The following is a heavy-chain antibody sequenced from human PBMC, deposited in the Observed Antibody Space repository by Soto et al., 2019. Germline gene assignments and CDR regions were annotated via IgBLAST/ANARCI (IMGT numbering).Heavy chain of an antibody. D-gene: IGHD3-16*01. CDR3: AGGGYYDNSWGKLSHYGLDV. J-gene: IGHJ6*02. V-gene: IGHV1-18*01. CDR1: GYTFIRYG. Sequence: QVQLAQSANEVKKPGASVRVSCKAAGYTFIRYGIAWVRQAPGQGLEWMGWISPYNDYTVYAQKFQGRVSMTADTSTRTVYMNLRGLKSDHTAVYYCAGGGYYDNSWGKLSHYGLDVWGQGTSVSVSS. CDR2: ISPYNDYT.